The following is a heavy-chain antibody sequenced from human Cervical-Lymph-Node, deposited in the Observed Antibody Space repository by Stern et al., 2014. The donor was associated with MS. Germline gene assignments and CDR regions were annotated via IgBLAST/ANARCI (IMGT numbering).Heavy chain of an antibody. Sequence: VQLVESGAEVKKPGASVKVSCKASGYTFNDYYLHWVRQAPGQGLEWMGGIHPKTGGTKYVQNFQGRVTMTRDTSTSTVFMELNRLTSDDTAVYYCARGGYSSSYYRFDPWGQGTLVIVSS. D-gene: IGHD6-13*01. V-gene: IGHV1-2*02. CDR3: ARGGYSSSYYRFDP. CDR1: GYTFNDYY. J-gene: IGHJ5*02. CDR2: IHPKTGGT.